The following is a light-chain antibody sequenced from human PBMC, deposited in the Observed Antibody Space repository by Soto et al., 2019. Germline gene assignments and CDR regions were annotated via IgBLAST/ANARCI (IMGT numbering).Light chain of an antibody. CDR1: NSDGGGYNY. J-gene: IGLJ3*02. CDR2: EVS. Sequence: QSALTQPASVSGSPGQSISISCTATNSDGGGYNYVSWYQQHPGKAPKLMIYEVSNRPSGVSNRFSGSKSGNTASLTISGLQAEDEADYYCSSYTSSSTLEVFGGGTKLTVL. V-gene: IGLV2-14*01. CDR3: SSYTSSSTLEV.